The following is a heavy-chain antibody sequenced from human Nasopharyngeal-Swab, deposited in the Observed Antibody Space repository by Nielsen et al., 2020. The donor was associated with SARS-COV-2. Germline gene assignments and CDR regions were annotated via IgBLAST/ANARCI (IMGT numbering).Heavy chain of an antibody. CDR3: ARAYYYDSSGCHFDY. D-gene: IGHD3-22*01. Sequence: WIRQPPGKALEWLAFIYWDDDKRYSPSLKSRLTITKDTSKNQVVLTMTNMDPVDTATHYCARAYYYDSSGCHFDYWGQGTLVTVSS. J-gene: IGHJ4*02. V-gene: IGHV2-5*02. CDR2: IYWDDDK.